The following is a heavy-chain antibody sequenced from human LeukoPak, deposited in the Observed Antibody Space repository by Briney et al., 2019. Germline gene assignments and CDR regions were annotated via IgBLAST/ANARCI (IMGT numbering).Heavy chain of an antibody. J-gene: IGHJ3*02. V-gene: IGHV4-59*08. Sequence: SETLSLTCTVSGGSISSYYWSWIRQSPGKGLEWIGYIHSSGSTNYNPSLKSRVTISVDTSKKQFSLKLSSVTAAVTAVYYCARHAAVAGTVHPNAFDIWGQGTIVIVSS. CDR3: ARHAAVAGTVHPNAFDI. D-gene: IGHD6-19*01. CDR1: GGSISSYY. CDR2: IHSSGST.